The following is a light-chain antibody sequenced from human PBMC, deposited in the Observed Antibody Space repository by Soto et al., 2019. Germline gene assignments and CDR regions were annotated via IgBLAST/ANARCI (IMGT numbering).Light chain of an antibody. CDR1: QSVASN. V-gene: IGKV3-15*01. CDR2: SAS. Sequence: EIVMTQSPPTLSVSPGERVTLSCRASQSVASNIAWYQQKPGQAPRLLIYSASTRATGIPARVSGSGSGTEFSLTISSLQSEDCAVYYCQQFSNWPFTFGQGTNLEIK. J-gene: IGKJ2*01. CDR3: QQFSNWPFT.